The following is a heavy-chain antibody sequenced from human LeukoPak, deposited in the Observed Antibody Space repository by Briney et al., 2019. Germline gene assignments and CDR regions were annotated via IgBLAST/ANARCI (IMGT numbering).Heavy chain of an antibody. CDR2: ISNSGDTV. V-gene: IGHV3-48*03. D-gene: IGHD1-14*01. CDR3: AREAGFGDNWFDH. Sequence: PGGSLRLSCAASGFAFGNYEMNWVRQAPGKGLEWLSYISNSGDTVYYADSVKGRFTISRDNAQNSLYLQMNNLRAEDTALYYCAREAGFGDNWFDHWGQGTLVTVSS. J-gene: IGHJ5*02. CDR1: GFAFGNYE.